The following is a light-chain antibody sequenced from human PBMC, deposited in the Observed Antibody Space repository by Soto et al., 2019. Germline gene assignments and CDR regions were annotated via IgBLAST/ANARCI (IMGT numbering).Light chain of an antibody. CDR1: QIFSSTS. CDR3: QQRSNWPIT. CDR2: DAS. J-gene: IGKJ5*01. Sequence: EIVMTQSPVTLSVSPGERATLSCRASQIFSSTSLAWYQQKPGQAPRLLIYDASNRATGIPARFSGSGSGTDFTLTISSLEPEDFAVYYCQQRSNWPITFGQGTRLEIK. V-gene: IGKV3-11*01.